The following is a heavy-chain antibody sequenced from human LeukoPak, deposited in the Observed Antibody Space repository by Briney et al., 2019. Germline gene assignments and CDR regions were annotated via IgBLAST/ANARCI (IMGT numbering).Heavy chain of an antibody. CDR1: GYTFTSYY. D-gene: IGHD6-19*01. CDR3: ARDQVAGTYYYYGMDV. V-gene: IGHV1-46*01. CDR2: INPSGGST. J-gene: IGHJ6*02. Sequence: ASVKVSCKASGYTFTSYYMHWVRQAPGQGLEWMGRINPSGGSTNYAQKFQGRVTMTRDTSTSTVYMELSSLRSEDTAVYYCARDQVAGTYYYYGMDVWGQGTTVTVSS.